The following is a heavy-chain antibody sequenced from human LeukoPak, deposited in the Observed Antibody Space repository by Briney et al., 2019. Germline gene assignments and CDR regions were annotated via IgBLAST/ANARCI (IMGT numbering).Heavy chain of an antibody. CDR3: ARGHSGSYYGGWFDP. J-gene: IGHJ5*02. V-gene: IGHV1-46*01. CDR2: INPSGGST. D-gene: IGHD1-26*01. Sequence: ASVKVSCKASGYTFTSYYIHWVRQAPGEGLEWMGIINPSGGSTSYAQKFQGRVTMTRDMSTSTVYMELSSLRSEDAAVYYCARGHSGSYYGGWFDPWGQGTLVTVSS. CDR1: GYTFTSYY.